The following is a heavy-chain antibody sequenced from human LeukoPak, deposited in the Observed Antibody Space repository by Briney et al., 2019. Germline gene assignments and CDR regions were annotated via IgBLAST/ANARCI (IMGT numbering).Heavy chain of an antibody. J-gene: IGHJ4*02. CDR3: AKDGRAYYYDSSGSDY. CDR1: GFTFSSYS. Sequence: GGSQRLSCAASGFTFSSYSMSWVRQAPGKGLEWVSAISGSGGSTYYADSEKGRFTISRDNSKNTLYLQMNSLRAEATAVYYCAKDGRAYYYDSSGSDYWGQGTLVTVSS. CDR2: ISGSGGST. D-gene: IGHD3-22*01. V-gene: IGHV3-23*01.